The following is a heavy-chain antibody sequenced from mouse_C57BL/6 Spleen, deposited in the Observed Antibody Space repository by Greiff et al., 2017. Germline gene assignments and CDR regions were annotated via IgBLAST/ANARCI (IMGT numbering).Heavy chain of an antibody. CDR2: IYPRSGNT. D-gene: IGHD3-1*01. CDR3: GRRRGYMDYAMDD. V-gene: IGHV1-81*01. Sequence: VQLQQSGAELARPGASVKLSCKASGYTFTSYGISWVKQRTGQGLEWIGEIYPRSGNTYYNEKFKGKATLTADKSSSTAYMELRSLTSEDSAVYVWGRRRGYMDYAMDDWGQGTSGTVSS. CDR1: GYTFTSYG. J-gene: IGHJ4*01.